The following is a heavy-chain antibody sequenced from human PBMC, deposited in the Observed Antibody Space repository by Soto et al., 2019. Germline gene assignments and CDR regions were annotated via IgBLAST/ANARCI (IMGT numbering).Heavy chain of an antibody. CDR1: GGSISSYY. CDR3: ARQYSGYDYLDY. Sequence: SETLSLTCTVSGGSISSYYWSWIRQPPGKGLEWIGYIHYSGSTNYNPSLKSRVTISVDTSKNQFSLKLSSVTAADTAVYYCARQYSGYDYLDYWGQGTLVTVSS. D-gene: IGHD5-12*01. CDR2: IHYSGST. V-gene: IGHV4-59*08. J-gene: IGHJ4*02.